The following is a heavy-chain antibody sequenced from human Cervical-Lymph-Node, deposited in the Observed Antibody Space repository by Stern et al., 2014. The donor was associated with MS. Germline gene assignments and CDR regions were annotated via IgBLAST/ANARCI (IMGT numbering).Heavy chain of an antibody. J-gene: IGHJ4*02. CDR1: GFTFDDYA. V-gene: IGHV3-9*01. D-gene: IGHD6-13*01. CDR3: VKLTGTRWYKTGASQFDY. CDR2: ISSVSNPM. Sequence: KLVESGGGLVPPGRSLRLSCATSGFTFDDYAMHWVRQTPGKGLEWVSGISSVSNPMVCQDSEKRRFPIARDSAWNSFYLQMSSLRAEDTALYYCVKLTGTRWYKTGASQFDYWGQGTLVTVSS.